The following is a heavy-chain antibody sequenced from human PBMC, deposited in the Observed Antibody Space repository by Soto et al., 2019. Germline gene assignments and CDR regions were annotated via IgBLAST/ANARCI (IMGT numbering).Heavy chain of an antibody. J-gene: IGHJ5*01. CDR1: GYTFSRYA. CDR2: INAGNGNT. V-gene: IGHV1-3*01. Sequence: ASVKVSCKASGYTFSRYAIHWVRQAPGQRLEWMGWINAGNGNTKYSQKFEGRVTLTTDTSANTVYMELSSLRFEDTALYYCARDQQFRNWFDSWGQGTLVTVSS. D-gene: IGHD6-13*01. CDR3: ARDQQFRNWFDS.